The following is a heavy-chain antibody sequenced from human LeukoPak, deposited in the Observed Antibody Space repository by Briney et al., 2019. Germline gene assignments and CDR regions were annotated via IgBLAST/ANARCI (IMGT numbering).Heavy chain of an antibody. V-gene: IGHV3-9*01. Sequence: GGSLRLSCAASGFTFDDYAMHWVRQAPGKGLEWVSGISWNSGSIGYADSVKGRFSISRDNAKNSLYLQMNSLRAEDTALYYCAKDMTGDYYYYGMDVWGQGTTVTVSS. CDR3: AKDMTGDYYYYGMDV. CDR1: GFTFDDYA. D-gene: IGHD3-9*01. J-gene: IGHJ6*02. CDR2: ISWNSGSI.